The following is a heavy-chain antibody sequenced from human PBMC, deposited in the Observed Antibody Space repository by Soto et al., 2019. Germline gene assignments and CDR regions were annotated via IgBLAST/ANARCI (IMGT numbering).Heavy chain of an antibody. CDR2: IYWNDDK. D-gene: IGHD2-21*02. CDR3: ANNEDSDSPHY. CDR1: GFSLSTSGVG. Sequence: ESGPTLVNPTQTLTLTCTFSGFSLSTSGVGVGWIRQPPGKALEWLALIYWNDDKRYSPSLKSRLTITRHTSKNQVVLTMTNMDPVDKAKYYCANNEDSDSPHYWGQGTLVTVSS. V-gene: IGHV2-5*01. J-gene: IGHJ4*02.